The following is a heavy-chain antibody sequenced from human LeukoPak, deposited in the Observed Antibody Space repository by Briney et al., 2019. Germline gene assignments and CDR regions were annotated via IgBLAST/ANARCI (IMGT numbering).Heavy chain of an antibody. V-gene: IGHV1-2*02. J-gene: IGHJ4*02. Sequence: ASVKVSCKASGYTFTGYYMHWVRQAPGQGLEWMGWINPNSGGTNYAQKFQGRVTMTRDTSISTAYMKLSRLRSDDTAVYYCARVNRYYDSSGYSLNFDYWGQGTLVTVSS. CDR2: INPNSGGT. CDR3: ARVNRYYDSSGYSLNFDY. CDR1: GYTFTGYY. D-gene: IGHD3-22*01.